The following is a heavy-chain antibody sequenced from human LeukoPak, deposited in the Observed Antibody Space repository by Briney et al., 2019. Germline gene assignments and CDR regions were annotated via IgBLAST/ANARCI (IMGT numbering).Heavy chain of an antibody. CDR2: INPNSGGT. CDR1: GYTFTGYY. CDR3: ARANALYCSSTSCLFDY. Sequence: ASVKVSCKASGYTFTGYYIHWVRQAPGQGLEWMAWINPNSGGTYYAQNFHDRITLTRDTSISTAYMELSRLRSDDTAIYYCARANALYCSSTSCLFDYWGQGTLVTVSS. V-gene: IGHV1-2*02. J-gene: IGHJ4*02. D-gene: IGHD2-2*01.